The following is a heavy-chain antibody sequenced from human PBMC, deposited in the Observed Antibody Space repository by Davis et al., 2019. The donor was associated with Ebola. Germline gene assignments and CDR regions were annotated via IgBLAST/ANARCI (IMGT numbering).Heavy chain of an antibody. CDR3: SRHGNNYRKPFDY. CDR1: GGSISSSNYY. Sequence: MPSETLSLTCTVSGGSISSSNYYWGWIRQPPGKGLEWIGSIYYSGITYYNPSLKSRVTISVDTSKNQFSLKLSSVTAADTAVYYCSRHGNNYRKPFDYWGQGTLVTVSS. J-gene: IGHJ4*02. D-gene: IGHD3-22*01. CDR2: IYYSGIT. V-gene: IGHV4-39*01.